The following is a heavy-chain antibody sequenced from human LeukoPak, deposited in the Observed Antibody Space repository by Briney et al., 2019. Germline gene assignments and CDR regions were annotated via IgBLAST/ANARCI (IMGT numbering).Heavy chain of an antibody. J-gene: IGHJ4*02. V-gene: IGHV3-73*01. CDR2: IRSKANSYAT. D-gene: IGHD2-2*01. Sequence: QSGGSLRLSCGASGFTFSDYSMNWVRQASGKGLEWVGRIRSKANSYATAYAASVKGRFTISRDDSKNTAYLQMNSLKTEDTAVYYCTRHRDCSSTSCLWSAPDYWGQGTLVTVSS. CDR3: TRHRDCSSTSCLWSAPDY. CDR1: GFTFSDYS.